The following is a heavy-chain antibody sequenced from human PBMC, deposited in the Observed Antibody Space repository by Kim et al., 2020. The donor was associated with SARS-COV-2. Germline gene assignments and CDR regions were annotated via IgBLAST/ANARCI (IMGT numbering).Heavy chain of an antibody. CDR3: ARYYYDSSGYGYYGMDV. CDR2: ISAYNGNT. D-gene: IGHD3-22*01. Sequence: ASVKVSCKASGYTFTSYGISWVRQAPGQGIEWMGWISAYNGNTNYAQKLQGRVTMTTDTSTSTAYMELRSLRSDDTAVYYCARYYYDSSGYGYYGMDVWGQGTTVTVSS. J-gene: IGHJ6*02. CDR1: GYTFTSYG. V-gene: IGHV1-18*04.